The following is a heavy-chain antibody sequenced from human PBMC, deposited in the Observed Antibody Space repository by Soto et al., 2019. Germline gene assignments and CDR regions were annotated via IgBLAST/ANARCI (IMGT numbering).Heavy chain of an antibody. Sequence: QLQLQESGPGLVKPSETLSLTCGVSGGSISSSSPYWGWIRQPPGKGLQWIGNIYYTGITYFNPSLKSRVTISVDTSKKQFFLKLTSVTAADTAVYYCATGYGSSWYDYWGQGTLVTAAS. D-gene: IGHD6-13*01. J-gene: IGHJ4*02. CDR1: GGSISSSSPY. CDR3: ATGYGSSWYDY. CDR2: IYYTGIT. V-gene: IGHV4-39*01.